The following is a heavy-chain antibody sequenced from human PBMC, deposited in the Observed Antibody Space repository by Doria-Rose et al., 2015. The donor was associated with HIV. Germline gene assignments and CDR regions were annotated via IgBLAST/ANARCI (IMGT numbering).Heavy chain of an antibody. CDR2: IFSDGER. D-gene: IGHD6-13*01. V-gene: IGHV2-26*01. CDR3: ARIKSSRWYHKYYFDF. CDR1: GVSLSSPGMG. Sequence: SGPVLVKPTETLTLTCTVSGVSLSSPGMGVSWIRQPPGKALEWLANIFSDGERSYTTSLKSRLTISRGTSKSQVVLTMTDMDPVDTATYYCARIKSSRWYHKYYFDFWGQGTLVIVSA. J-gene: IGHJ4*02.